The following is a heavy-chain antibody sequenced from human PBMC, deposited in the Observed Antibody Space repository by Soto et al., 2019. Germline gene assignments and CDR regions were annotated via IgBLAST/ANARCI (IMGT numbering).Heavy chain of an antibody. CDR2: VYYTGDT. Sequence: QVQLQQSGPRLVKPSETLSLTCTVSSGPSRSYNWGWIRQSPRRGLEWIGYVYYTGDTAYNPSLKSRVRISADTSTNNFSLILRSLTAAETAVYYCVRQGIDYLHVLADVWGQGTTVTVSS. J-gene: IGHJ6*02. CDR3: VRQGIDYLHVLADV. V-gene: IGHV4-59*08. CDR1: SGPSRSYN. D-gene: IGHD1-26*01.